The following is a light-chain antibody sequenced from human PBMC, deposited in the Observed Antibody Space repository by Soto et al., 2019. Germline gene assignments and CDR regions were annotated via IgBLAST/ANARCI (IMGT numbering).Light chain of an antibody. CDR2: ATS. V-gene: IGKV1-39*01. Sequence: DIQMTQSPSSLSASVGDRVTITCRASQSINTYLNWYQQKPGKAPKLLIYATSSLQSGVPSRFSGSGSGTDFTHTISSLQPEDFATYYWHQSYRPTRTFGQGTKMEIK. J-gene: IGKJ2*01. CDR1: QSINTY. CDR3: HQSYRPTRT.